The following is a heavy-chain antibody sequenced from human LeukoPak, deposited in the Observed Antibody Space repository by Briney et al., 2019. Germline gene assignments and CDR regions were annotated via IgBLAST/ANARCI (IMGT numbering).Heavy chain of an antibody. CDR1: GGSISSYY. CDR3: ARQSGGSGSYSFYYSYYYMDV. V-gene: IGHV4-4*07. CDR2: IYTSGST. J-gene: IGHJ6*03. D-gene: IGHD3-10*01. Sequence: SETLSLTCTVSGGSISSYYWSWIRQPAGKGLEWIGRIYTSGSTNYNPSLKSRVTISVDASKNQFSLKLSSVTAADTAVYYCARQSGGSGSYSFYYSYYYMDVWGKGTTVTISS.